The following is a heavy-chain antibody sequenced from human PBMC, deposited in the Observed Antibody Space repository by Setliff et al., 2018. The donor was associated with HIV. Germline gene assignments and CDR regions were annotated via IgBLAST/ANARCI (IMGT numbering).Heavy chain of an antibody. J-gene: IGHJ4*02. D-gene: IGHD7-27*01. V-gene: IGHV5-10-1*01. CDR3: ARHEDWGPLDF. CDR1: GNSFSNHW. Sequence: GESLKISCKGSGNSFSNHWISWVRQVPGQGLEWMGNIDPSDSYTHYSPSFQGRVTISADKSISTVYLLWSSLKASDTAIYYCARHEDWGPLDFWGQGTLVTVSS. CDR2: IDPSDSYT.